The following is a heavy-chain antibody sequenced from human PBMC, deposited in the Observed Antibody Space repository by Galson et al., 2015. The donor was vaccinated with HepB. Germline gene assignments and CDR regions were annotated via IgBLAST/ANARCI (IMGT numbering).Heavy chain of an antibody. V-gene: IGHV3-23*01. Sequence: SLRLSCAASGFTFSSYAMSWVRQAPGKGLEWVSAISGSGGSTYYADSVKGRFTISRDNSKNTLYLQLNSLRAEDTAVYYCAKVGGYSYGSIDYWGQGTLVTVSS. J-gene: IGHJ4*02. CDR3: AKVGGYSYGSIDY. CDR1: GFTFSSYA. CDR2: ISGSGGST. D-gene: IGHD5-18*01.